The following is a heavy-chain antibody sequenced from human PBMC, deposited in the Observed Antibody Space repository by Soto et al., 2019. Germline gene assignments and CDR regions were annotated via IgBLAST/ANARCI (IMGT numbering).Heavy chain of an antibody. V-gene: IGHV4-31*03. D-gene: IGHD6-19*01. CDR2: IYYSGST. J-gene: IGHJ6*02. Sequence: QVQLQESGPGLVKPSQTLSLTCTVSGGSISSGGYYWSWIRQHPGKGLEWIGYIYYSGSTYYNPSLKRRVTISVDTSKNQFSLKLSSVTAADTAVYYCARDQAVGPRGMDVWGQGTTVTVSS. CDR3: ARDQAVGPRGMDV. CDR1: GGSISSGGYY.